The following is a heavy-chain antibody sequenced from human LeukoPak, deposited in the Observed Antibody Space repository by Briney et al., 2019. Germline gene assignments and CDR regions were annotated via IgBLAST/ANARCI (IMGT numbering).Heavy chain of an antibody. Sequence: ASVKVSCKASGYTFTSYDINWVRQATGQGLEWLGWMNPNSGNTGYAQKFQGRVTMTRNTSISTAYMELSSLRSEDTAVYYYARIHLLRGYSGYGSDYWGQGTLVTVSS. V-gene: IGHV1-8*01. J-gene: IGHJ4*02. CDR2: MNPNSGNT. CDR3: ARIHLLRGYSGYGSDY. D-gene: IGHD5-12*01. CDR1: GYTFTSYD.